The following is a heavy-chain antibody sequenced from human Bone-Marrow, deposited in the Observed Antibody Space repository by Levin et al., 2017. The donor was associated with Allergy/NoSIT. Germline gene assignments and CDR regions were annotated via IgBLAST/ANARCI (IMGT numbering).Heavy chain of an antibody. D-gene: IGHD3-22*01. Sequence: PGGSLRLSCAASGFTFSSYGMHWVRQTPGKGLEWVAIISYDGSKYYYTDSVKGRFTISRDNSKNTLYLQMNSLRAEDTAVYYCAKDGGDYDSSGYRSDYFDYWGQGTLVTVSS. J-gene: IGHJ4*02. CDR2: ISYDGSKY. CDR3: AKDGGDYDSSGYRSDYFDY. V-gene: IGHV3-30*18. CDR1: GFTFSSYG.